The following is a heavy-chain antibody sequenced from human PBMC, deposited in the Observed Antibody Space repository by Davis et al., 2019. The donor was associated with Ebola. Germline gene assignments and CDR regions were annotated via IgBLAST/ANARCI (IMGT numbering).Heavy chain of an antibody. J-gene: IGHJ6*04. Sequence: GGSLRLSCAASGFSFSDDYMSWIRQAPGKGLEWLSYITSSGSSVYYADSVKGRFTISRDNSKNTLYLQMNSLRAEDTAVYYCARRGYSSSWYGDYYYYGMDVWGKGTTVTVSS. D-gene: IGHD6-13*01. V-gene: IGHV3-11*04. CDR1: GFSFSDDY. CDR2: ITSSGSSV. CDR3: ARRGYSSSWYGDYYYYGMDV.